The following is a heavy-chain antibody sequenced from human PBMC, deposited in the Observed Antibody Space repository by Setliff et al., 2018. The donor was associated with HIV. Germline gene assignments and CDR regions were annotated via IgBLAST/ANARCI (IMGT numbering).Heavy chain of an antibody. CDR3: ARGRDYTGSWFRPFYLDF. CDR2: INHSGST. CDR1: GGSFSAYH. Sequence: SETLSLTCAVYGGSFSAYHWSWIRQTPGKGLEWLGEINHSGSTAYNLALESRDSMSIDTSKNQFSLKLTSVTAADTAIYYCARGRDYTGSWFRPFYLDFWGHGNLVTVS. D-gene: IGHD3-3*01. V-gene: IGHV4-34*01. J-gene: IGHJ4*01.